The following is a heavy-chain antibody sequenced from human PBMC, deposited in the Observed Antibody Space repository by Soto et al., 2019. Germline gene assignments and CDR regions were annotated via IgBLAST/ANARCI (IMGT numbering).Heavy chain of an antibody. CDR1: GFTFSSYG. V-gene: IGHV3-33*08. CDR2: IWYDGSNK. Sequence: GGSLRLSCAASGFTFSSYGIHWVRQAPGKGLEWVAVIWYDGSNKYYADSVKGRFTIPRDNSKNTLYLQMNSLRAEDTAVYYCARDLCSSTSCYSAFDIWGQGTMVTVSS. D-gene: IGHD2-2*02. CDR3: ARDLCSSTSCYSAFDI. J-gene: IGHJ3*02.